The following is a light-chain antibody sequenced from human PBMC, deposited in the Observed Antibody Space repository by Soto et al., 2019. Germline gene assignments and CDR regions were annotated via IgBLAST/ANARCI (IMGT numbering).Light chain of an antibody. Sequence: EIVMTQSPDTLSESPGERATLCCWASQDLNINLAWYQQKPGQAPRLLIYAASTRATGVPARFSGSGSGTEFTLTITSLQSEDFAVYYCQQYDNWPPGWTFGQGTKVEIE. CDR2: AAS. CDR1: QDLNIN. V-gene: IGKV3-15*01. CDR3: QQYDNWPPGWT. J-gene: IGKJ1*01.